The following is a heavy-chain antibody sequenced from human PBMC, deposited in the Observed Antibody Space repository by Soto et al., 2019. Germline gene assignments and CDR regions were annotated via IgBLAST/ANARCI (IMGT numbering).Heavy chain of an antibody. CDR1: GDTFTKYG. D-gene: IGHD1-26*01. J-gene: IGHJ4*02. V-gene: IGHV1-69*01. CDR3: TREFELSGSYFFDH. CDR2: VIPLFGTP. Sequence: QVHLVQSGAEVKKPGSSVKVSCKASGDTFTKYGISWVRQAPGQGLEWMGGVIPLFGTPNYAQRFQDRVTITADPSTTTAYLDLASLTSEDTAVYFCTREFELSGSYFFDHCGQGTLITVSS.